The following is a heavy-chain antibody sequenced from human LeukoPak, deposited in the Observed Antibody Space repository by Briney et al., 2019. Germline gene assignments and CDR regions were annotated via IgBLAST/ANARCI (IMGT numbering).Heavy chain of an antibody. Sequence: GASVKVSCKASGGTFSSYAISGVRQAPGQGLEWMGGIIPIFGTANYAQKFQGRVTITTDESTSTAYMELSSLRSEDTAVYYCARSNCSSTSCLLYYYYYYMDVWGKGTTVTVSS. CDR1: GGTFSSYA. CDR2: IIPIFGTA. D-gene: IGHD2-2*01. J-gene: IGHJ6*03. V-gene: IGHV1-69*05. CDR3: ARSNCSSTSCLLYYYYYYMDV.